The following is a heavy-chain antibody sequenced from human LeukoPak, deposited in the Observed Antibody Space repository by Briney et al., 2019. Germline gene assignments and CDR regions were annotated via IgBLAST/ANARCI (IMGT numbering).Heavy chain of an antibody. CDR1: GFTFTIYW. D-gene: IGHD4-17*01. CDR3: ARDKAYGDSEDY. CDR2: INQDGSEK. Sequence: PGGSLSPSCAASGFTFTIYWMSWVSQAPGKGLDWVANINQDGSEKYCVDSVKGRFTISRDNAKNSLYLHMNSLRAEDTAVYYCARDKAYGDSEDYWGQGTLVTVSS. V-gene: IGHV3-7*05. J-gene: IGHJ4*02.